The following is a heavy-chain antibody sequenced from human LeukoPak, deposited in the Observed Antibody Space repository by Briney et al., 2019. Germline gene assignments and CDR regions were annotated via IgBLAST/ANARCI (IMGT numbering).Heavy chain of an antibody. J-gene: IGHJ4*02. V-gene: IGHV4-34*01. D-gene: IGHD4-17*01. CDR3: ARGRPPRSDYLIDY. CDR2: INHSGST. CDR1: GGSFIGFH. Sequence: KPSETLSLTCAVYGGSFIGFHWNWIRQAPGKGLEWIGDINHSGSTNYNPSLKSRVTISVDTSKNQFSLKLSSVTAADTAVYYCARGRPPRSDYLIDYWGQGTLVTVSS.